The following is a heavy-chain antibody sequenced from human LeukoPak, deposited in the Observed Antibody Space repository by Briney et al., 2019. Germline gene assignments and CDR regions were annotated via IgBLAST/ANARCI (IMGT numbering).Heavy chain of an antibody. CDR3: ARDRGDYVYYFDY. D-gene: IGHD4-17*01. J-gene: IGHJ4*02. CDR2: INPNSGGT. CDR1: GYTFTGYY. Sequence: ASVKVSCKASGYTFTGYYMHWVRQAPGQGLEWMGRINPNSGGTNYAQKFQGRVTMTRDTSISTAYMELSRLRSDGTAVYYCARDRGDYVYYFDYWGQGTLVTVSS. V-gene: IGHV1-2*06.